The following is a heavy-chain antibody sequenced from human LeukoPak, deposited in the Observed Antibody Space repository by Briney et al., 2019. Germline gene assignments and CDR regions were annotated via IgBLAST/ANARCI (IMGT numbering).Heavy chain of an antibody. CDR1: GGSISGYY. Sequence: PSETRSLTCTVSGGSISGYYWSSIRQPAGKGLEWIGRIYTSGSTNYNPSLKSRVTMSVDTSKNQFSLKLSSLTAADTAVYYCARDTPLRAFDIWGQGTMVTVSS. V-gene: IGHV4-4*07. J-gene: IGHJ3*02. CDR3: ARDTPLRAFDI. CDR2: IYTSGST.